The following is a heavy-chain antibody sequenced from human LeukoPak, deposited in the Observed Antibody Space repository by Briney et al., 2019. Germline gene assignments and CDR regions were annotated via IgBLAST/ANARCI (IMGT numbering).Heavy chain of an antibody. CDR3: ARDHTYYYDSSGYGHFDY. CDR1: GYTFTSYG. D-gene: IGHD3-22*01. Sequence: ASVKASCKASGYTFTSYGISWVRQAPGQGLEWMGWISAYNGNTNYAQKLQGRVTMTTDTSTSTAYMELRSLRSDDTAVYYCARDHTYYYDSSGYGHFDYWGQGTLVTVSS. V-gene: IGHV1-18*01. CDR2: ISAYNGNT. J-gene: IGHJ4*02.